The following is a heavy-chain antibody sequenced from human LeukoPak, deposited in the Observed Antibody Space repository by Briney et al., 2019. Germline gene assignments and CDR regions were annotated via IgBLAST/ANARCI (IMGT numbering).Heavy chain of an antibody. D-gene: IGHD4-23*01. J-gene: IGHJ5*02. CDR2: IIPIFGTA. CDR1: GGTFSSYA. Sequence: ASVKVSCKASGGTFSSYAISWVRQAPGQGLEWMGGIIPIFGTANYAQKFQGRVTITTDESTSTAYMELSSLRSEDTAVYYCARGGPPDDYGGKYWFDPWGQGTLVTVSS. V-gene: IGHV1-69*05. CDR3: ARGGPPDDYGGKYWFDP.